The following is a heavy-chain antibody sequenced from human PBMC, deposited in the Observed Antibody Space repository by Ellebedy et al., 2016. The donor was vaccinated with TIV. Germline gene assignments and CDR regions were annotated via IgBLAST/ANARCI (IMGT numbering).Heavy chain of an antibody. D-gene: IGHD5-24*01. V-gene: IGHV1-46*01. Sequence: AASVKVSCKASGYTFTSHHMHWVRQAPGQGLEWMGVINPSGGSTSYAQKFQGRVTMTRDTSMSSVYMELSSLRSEDTAVYYCATDGVRDGYSYGPDVWGQGTTVTVSS. J-gene: IGHJ6*02. CDR1: GYTFTSHH. CDR3: ATDGVRDGYSYGPDV. CDR2: INPSGGST.